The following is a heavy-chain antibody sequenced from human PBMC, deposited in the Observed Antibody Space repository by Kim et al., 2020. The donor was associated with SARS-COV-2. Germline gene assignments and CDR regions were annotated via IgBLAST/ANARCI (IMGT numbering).Heavy chain of an antibody. D-gene: IGHD3-16*01. CDR3: AKDKEWGIGGYYYYGMDV. CDR1: GFTFSSYG. J-gene: IGHJ6*02. V-gene: IGHV3-30*18. Sequence: GGSLRLSCAASGFTFSSYGMHWVRQAPGKGLEWVAVISYDGSNKYYADSVKGRFTISRDNSKNTLYLQMNSLRAEDTAVYYCAKDKEWGIGGYYYYGMDVWGQGTTVTVSS. CDR2: ISYDGSNK.